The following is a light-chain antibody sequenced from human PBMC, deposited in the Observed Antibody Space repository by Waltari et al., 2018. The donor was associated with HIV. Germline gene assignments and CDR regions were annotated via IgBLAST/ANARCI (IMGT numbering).Light chain of an antibody. J-gene: IGKJ2*01. Sequence: DIQMTQSPSSLSASVGDRVTIPCRASQAIANSLAWYQQEPGKAPKLLVYVASRLERGVPSRFSGSGSGTDYILTISSLQPKDFATYYCQQYYTTPHTFGQGTKLEIK. CDR3: QQYYTTPHT. CDR1: QAIANS. CDR2: VAS. V-gene: IGKV1-NL1*01.